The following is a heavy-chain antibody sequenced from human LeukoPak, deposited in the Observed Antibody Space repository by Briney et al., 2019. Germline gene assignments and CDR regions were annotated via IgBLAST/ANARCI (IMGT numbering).Heavy chain of an antibody. V-gene: IGHV1-3*01. CDR1: GFTFTSYA. D-gene: IGHD3-9*01. Sequence: GGSLRLSCAASGFTFTSYAMHWVRQAPGQRLEWMGWINAGNGNTKYSQKFQGRVTITRDTSVSTAYMELSSLRSEDTAVYYCARDLYDILTGYYMDAFDIWGQGTMVTVSS. J-gene: IGHJ3*02. CDR3: ARDLYDILTGYYMDAFDI. CDR2: INAGNGNT.